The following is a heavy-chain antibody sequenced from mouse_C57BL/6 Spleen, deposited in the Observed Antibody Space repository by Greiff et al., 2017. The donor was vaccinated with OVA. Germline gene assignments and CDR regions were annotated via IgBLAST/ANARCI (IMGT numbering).Heavy chain of an antibody. Sequence: QVQLQQPGAELVKPGASVKMSCKASGYTFTSYWITWVKQRPGQGLEWIGDIYPGSGSTNYNEKFKSKATLTVDTSSSTAYMQLSSLTSEDSAVYYCARRKFITTVVEDYWGQGTTLTVSS. D-gene: IGHD1-1*01. J-gene: IGHJ2*01. CDR3: ARRKFITTVVEDY. CDR2: IYPGSGST. CDR1: GYTFTSYW. V-gene: IGHV1-55*01.